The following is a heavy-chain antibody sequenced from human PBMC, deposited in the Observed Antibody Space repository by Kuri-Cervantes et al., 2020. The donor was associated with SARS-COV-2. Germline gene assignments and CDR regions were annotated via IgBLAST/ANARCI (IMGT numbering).Heavy chain of an antibody. CDR1: GFTFSSYA. J-gene: IGHJ4*02. Sequence: GESLKISCAASGFTFSSYAMSWVRQAPGKGLEWVSAISGSGGSTYYADSVKGRFTTSRDNSKNTLYLQMNSLRAEDTAVYYCAKRYSSSWTGPSPFDYWGQGTLVTVSS. CDR2: ISGSGGST. V-gene: IGHV3-23*01. D-gene: IGHD6-13*01. CDR3: AKRYSSSWTGPSPFDY.